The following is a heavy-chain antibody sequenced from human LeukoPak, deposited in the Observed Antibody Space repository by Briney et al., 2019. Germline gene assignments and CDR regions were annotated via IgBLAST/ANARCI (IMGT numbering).Heavy chain of an antibody. J-gene: IGHJ4*02. CDR3: AATPSDY. CDR1: GVNSNRKW. V-gene: IGHV3-7*01. Sequence: PGGSLRLSCAASGVNSNRKWMTWVRQAPGKGREWVANINQEGGEKYYVDSVKGGFTISRDNAKSSLYVEMSGLRAEDTAVYYCAATPSDYWGQGTLVAVSS. CDR2: INQEGGEK.